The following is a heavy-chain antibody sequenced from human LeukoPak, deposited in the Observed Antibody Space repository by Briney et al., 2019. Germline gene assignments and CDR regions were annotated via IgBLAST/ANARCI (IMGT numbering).Heavy chain of an antibody. J-gene: IGHJ6*03. D-gene: IGHD3-22*01. V-gene: IGHV1-69*05. CDR2: IIPIFGTA. CDR1: GGTFSSYA. Sequence: SVKVSCKASGGTFSSYAISWVRQAPGQGLEWMGGIIPIFGTANYAQKFQGRVTITTDESTSTAYMELSSLRSEDTAVYYCAANYDSSGYSQLYYMDLWGKGTTVTVSS. CDR3: AANYDSSGYSQLYYMDL.